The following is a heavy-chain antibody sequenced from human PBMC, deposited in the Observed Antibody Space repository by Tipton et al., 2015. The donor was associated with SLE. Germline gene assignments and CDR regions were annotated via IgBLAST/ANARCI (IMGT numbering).Heavy chain of an antibody. CDR1: GFTFSNYA. D-gene: IGHD6-6*01. Sequence: SLRLSCAASGFTFSNYAVHWVRQAPGKGLEWVSGIRGNGGSIYYIGSVKGRFTISRDNAKNTLYLQMNSLGAEDTAVYYCARGGSSSAMAHEYWGRGMLVTVSS. V-gene: IGHV3-23*01. CDR3: ARGGSSSAMAHEY. CDR2: IRGNGGSI. J-gene: IGHJ4*02.